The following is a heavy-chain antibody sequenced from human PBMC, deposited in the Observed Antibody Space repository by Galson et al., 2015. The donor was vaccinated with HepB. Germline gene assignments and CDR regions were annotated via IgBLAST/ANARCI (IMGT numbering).Heavy chain of an antibody. CDR1: GFTFSSYA. V-gene: IGHV3-30-3*01. CDR3: ARELSGFGVVILFDP. CDR2: ISYDGSNK. Sequence: SLRLSCAASGFTFSSYAMHWVRQAPGKGLEWVAVISYDGSNKYYADSVKGRFTISRDNSKNTLYLQMNSLRAEDTAVYYCARELSGFGVVILFDPWGQGTLVTVSS. J-gene: IGHJ5*02. D-gene: IGHD3-3*01.